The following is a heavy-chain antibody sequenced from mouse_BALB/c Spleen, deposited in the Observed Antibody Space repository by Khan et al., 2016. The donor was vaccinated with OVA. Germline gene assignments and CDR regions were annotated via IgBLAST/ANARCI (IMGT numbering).Heavy chain of an antibody. V-gene: IGHV1S136*01. CDR1: GYTFTSYV. J-gene: IGHJ4*01. CDR2: INPYSDDT. D-gene: IGHD2-10*01. CDR3: ARSTYYGNPYAMDY. Sequence: VQLKQSGPELVKPGASVKMSCKASGYTFTSYVMHWVQQNPGQGLEWIGYINPYSDDTKYNEKFKGQATLTSDKSSSTSYMELSSLTSEDSAVYYCARSTYYGNPYAMDYWGQGTSVTVSS.